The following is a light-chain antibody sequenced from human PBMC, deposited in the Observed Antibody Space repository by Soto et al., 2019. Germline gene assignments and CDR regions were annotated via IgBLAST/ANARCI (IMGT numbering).Light chain of an antibody. CDR3: LQDYLYPYT. V-gene: IGKV1-6*01. Sequence: AIQMTQSPSSLSASVGDSVTITCRASQDISIDLGWYQQRPGNAPKLLIYAASSLQVGVPSRFSGSGSGTDFTLTINSLQPEDFATYYCLQDYLYPYTFGQGTKLEI. CDR1: QDISID. J-gene: IGKJ2*01. CDR2: AAS.